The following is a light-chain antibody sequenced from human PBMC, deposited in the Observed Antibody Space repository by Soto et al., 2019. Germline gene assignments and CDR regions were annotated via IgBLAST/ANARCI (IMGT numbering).Light chain of an antibody. V-gene: IGKV3-20*01. CDR2: GAS. J-gene: IGKJ1*01. Sequence: EIVLTQSPGTLSLSPGERATLSCRASQSVSSSYLAWYQQNSGQAPRLLIYGASSRATGIPDRFSGSGSGTDITLNISRLEPEDFAVYYCQQYGSTPRTFGQGTKVEIK. CDR3: QQYGSTPRT. CDR1: QSVSSSY.